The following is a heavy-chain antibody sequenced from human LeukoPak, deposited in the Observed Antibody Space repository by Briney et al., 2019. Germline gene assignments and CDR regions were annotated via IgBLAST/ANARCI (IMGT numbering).Heavy chain of an antibody. Sequence: GGSLRLSCAASGFTVSSNYMSWVRQAPGKGLEWVSVIYSGGSTYYADSVKGRFTISRDNSKNTLYLQMNSLRAEDTAVYYCARDRGYSYGRVPNFDYWGQGTLVTVSS. CDR3: ARDRGYSYGRVPNFDY. D-gene: IGHD5-18*01. J-gene: IGHJ4*02. CDR2: IYSGGST. CDR1: GFTVSSNY. V-gene: IGHV3-53*01.